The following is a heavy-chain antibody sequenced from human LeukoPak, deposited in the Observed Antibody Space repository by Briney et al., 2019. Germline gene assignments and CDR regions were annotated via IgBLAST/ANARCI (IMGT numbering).Heavy chain of an antibody. Sequence: SETLSLTCTVSGGSISSYYWSWIRQPPGKGLEWIGYIYYSGSTNYNPSLKSQVTISLDASKKQFSLKLRSVTAADTAVYYCARHGSGTYYNSYGAFDIWGQGTMVTVSS. CDR1: GGSISSYY. J-gene: IGHJ3*02. CDR2: IYYSGST. V-gene: IGHV4-59*08. D-gene: IGHD3-10*01. CDR3: ARHGSGTYYNSYGAFDI.